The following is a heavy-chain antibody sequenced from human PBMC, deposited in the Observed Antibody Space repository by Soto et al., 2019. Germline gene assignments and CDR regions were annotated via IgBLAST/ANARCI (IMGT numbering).Heavy chain of an antibody. J-gene: IGHJ6*02. CDR2: INHSGST. V-gene: IGHV4-34*01. Sequence: SETLSITFAVYGGSFSGYYWSWIRQPQGKGLEWIGEINHSGSTNYNPSLKSRVTISVDTSKNQFSLKLSSVTAADTAVYYCSRYIAAGGRNYYGMDVWGQGPTVT. D-gene: IGHD6-13*01. CDR1: GGSFSGYY. CDR3: SRYIAAGGRNYYGMDV.